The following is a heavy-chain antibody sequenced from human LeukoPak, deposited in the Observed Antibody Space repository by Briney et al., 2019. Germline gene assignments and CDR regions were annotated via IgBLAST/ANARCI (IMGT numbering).Heavy chain of an antibody. Sequence: SQTLSLTCAISGDSLSTNSATWTWLRQSPSRGLEWLGRTYYRSKWSNDYAVSMKSRITSNPDTSKNQFSLQLNSVTPEDTAVYYCARLVGASWFDSWGQGTLVTVSS. CDR2: TYYRSKWSN. V-gene: IGHV6-1*01. J-gene: IGHJ5*01. D-gene: IGHD1-26*01. CDR3: ARLVGASWFDS. CDR1: GDSLSTNSAT.